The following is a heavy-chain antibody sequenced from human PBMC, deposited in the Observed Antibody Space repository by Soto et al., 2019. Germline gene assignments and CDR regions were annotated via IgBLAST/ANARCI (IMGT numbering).Heavy chain of an antibody. CDR1: GGTFSSYA. CDR2: FIPMFNRP. CDR3: AEGSFPQVFNYFYGLDV. J-gene: IGHJ6*02. D-gene: IGHD3-10*01. V-gene: IGHV1-69*01. Sequence: QVQLVQSGAEVKKPGSSVKVSCKASGGTFSSYAISWVRQAPGQGLEWMGGFIPMFNRPHSARKFQGRVTNTADRSKGPAHKELSRLRTEDTAVYYCAEGSFPQVFNYFYGLDVWGQGTTVTVSS.